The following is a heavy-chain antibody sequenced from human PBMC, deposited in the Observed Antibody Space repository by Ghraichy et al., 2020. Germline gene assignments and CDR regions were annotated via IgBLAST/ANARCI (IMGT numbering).Heavy chain of an antibody. J-gene: IGHJ5*02. V-gene: IGHV4-34*01. CDR1: GGSFSGYY. CDR3: ARGPRRLAHNWFDP. Sequence: SETLSLTCAVYGGSFSGYYWSWIRQPPGKGLEWIGEINHSGSTNYNPSLKSRVTISVDTSKNQFSLKLSSVTAADTAVYYCARGPRRLAHNWFDPWGQGTLVTVSS. CDR2: INHSGST.